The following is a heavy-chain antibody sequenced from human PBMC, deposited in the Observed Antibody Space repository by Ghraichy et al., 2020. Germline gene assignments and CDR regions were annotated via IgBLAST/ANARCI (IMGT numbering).Heavy chain of an antibody. V-gene: IGHV4-59*11. Sequence: SHTLSLTCTISGGAIRNHYWSWIRESPGKGLEWIGYVISTGTTKYNPSLESRVTISIDTSKNQFSLKMKSVTAADTAVYYCARDRYCPGGSCYSSWFFDLWGRGIRVTVS. CDR2: VISTGTT. D-gene: IGHD2-15*01. CDR1: GGAIRNHY. CDR3: ARDRYCPGGSCYSSWFFDL. J-gene: IGHJ2*01.